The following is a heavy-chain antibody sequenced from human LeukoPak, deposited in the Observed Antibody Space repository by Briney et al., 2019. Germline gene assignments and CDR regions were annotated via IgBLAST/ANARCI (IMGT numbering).Heavy chain of an antibody. CDR2: IYSGGST. Sequence: PGGSLRLSCAASGFTVSSNYMSWVRQAPGKGLEWVSVIYSGGSTYYADSVKGRFTISRDNSKNTLYLQMNSLRAEDTAVYYCARDLEPGSAVFDYWGQGTLVTVSS. CDR3: ARDLEPGSAVFDY. CDR1: GFTVSSNY. V-gene: IGHV3-53*01. D-gene: IGHD1-1*01. J-gene: IGHJ4*02.